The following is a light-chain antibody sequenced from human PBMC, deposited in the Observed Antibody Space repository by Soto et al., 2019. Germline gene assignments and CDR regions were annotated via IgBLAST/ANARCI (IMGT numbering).Light chain of an antibody. J-gene: IGKJ5*01. V-gene: IGKV3-15*01. CDR2: GAS. CDR3: QQHNNWPPIT. CDR1: QSISSN. Sequence: EIVMTQSPATLSVSPGERASLSCSASQSISSNLAWYQQKPGQAPRLLIYGASTRATGIPARFSGSGSGTEFTLTISSLQSEDFAVYYCQQHNNWPPITFGQGTRLEIK.